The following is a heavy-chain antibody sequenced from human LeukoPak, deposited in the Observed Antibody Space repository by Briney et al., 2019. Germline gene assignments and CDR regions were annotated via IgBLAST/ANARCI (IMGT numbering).Heavy chain of an antibody. D-gene: IGHD1-26*01. CDR1: GFTFDDYV. Sequence: GGSLRLSCAASGFTFDDYVMHWVRQAPGKGLEWVSLNSGDGGSTYYADSVKGRFTISRANSKNSLYLQMNSLRTEDTVLYYCAKDQEATKDYYYGMDVWGQGTTVTVSS. J-gene: IGHJ6*02. V-gene: IGHV3-43*02. CDR3: AKDQEATKDYYYGMDV. CDR2: NSGDGGST.